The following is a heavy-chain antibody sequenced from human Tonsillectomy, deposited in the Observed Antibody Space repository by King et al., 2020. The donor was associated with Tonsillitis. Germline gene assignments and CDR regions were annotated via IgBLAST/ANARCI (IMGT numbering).Heavy chain of an antibody. Sequence: HVQLVESGGGVVQPGRSLRLSCAASGFTFRNYGMHWVRQAPGKGLDWVAVISYDGSRKNYADSVKGRFAISRDNSNSTVYLQVNSLRAEDTALYYCARERLYSSGWGIDYWGQGTPVIVSS. CDR1: GFTFRNYG. J-gene: IGHJ4*02. CDR2: ISYDGSRK. CDR3: ARERLYSSGWGIDY. D-gene: IGHD6-25*01. V-gene: IGHV3-33*05.